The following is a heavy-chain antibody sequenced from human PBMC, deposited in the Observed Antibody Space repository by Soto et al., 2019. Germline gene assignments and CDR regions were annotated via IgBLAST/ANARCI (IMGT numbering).Heavy chain of an antibody. D-gene: IGHD2-2*01. CDR3: ARILGYCSSTSCYLYYYYGMDV. V-gene: IGHV3-7*03. CDR2: IKQDGSEK. Sequence: PGGSLRLSCAASGFTFSSYWMSWVRQAPGKGLEWVANIKQDGSEKYYVDSVKGRFTISRDNAKNSLYLQMNSLRAEDTAVYYCARILGYCSSTSCYLYYYYGMDVWGQGTTVTVSS. J-gene: IGHJ6*02. CDR1: GFTFSSYW.